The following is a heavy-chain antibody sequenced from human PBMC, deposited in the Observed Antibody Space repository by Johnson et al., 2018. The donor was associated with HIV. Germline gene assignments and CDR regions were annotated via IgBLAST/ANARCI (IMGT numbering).Heavy chain of an antibody. CDR2: MYSGGST. CDR1: GFTVSSNY. D-gene: IGHD5-18*01. J-gene: IGHJ3*02. Sequence: VQLVESGGGLVQPGGSLRLSCAASGFTVSSNYMSWVRQAPGKGLEWVSVMYSGGSTYSAAAVKGRFTISRDNSKNTLDLQMNSRRAEDTAVYYCAKDLTWRIQLWNDALDIWGQGTMVTVSS. V-gene: IGHV3-66*01. CDR3: AKDLTWRIQLWNDALDI.